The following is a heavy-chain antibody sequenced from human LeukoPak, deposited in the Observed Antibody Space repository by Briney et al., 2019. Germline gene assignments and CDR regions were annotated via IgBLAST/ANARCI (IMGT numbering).Heavy chain of an antibody. CDR3: ARVDYYDSSRCFDAFDI. Sequence: SETLSLTCTVSGGSISSYYWSWIRQPAGKGLEWIGRIYTSGSTNYNPSLKSRVTMSVDTSKNQFSLKLSSVTAADTAVYYCARVDYYDSSRCFDAFDIWGQGTMVTVSS. CDR2: IYTSGST. V-gene: IGHV4-4*07. J-gene: IGHJ3*02. CDR1: GGSISSYY. D-gene: IGHD3-22*01.